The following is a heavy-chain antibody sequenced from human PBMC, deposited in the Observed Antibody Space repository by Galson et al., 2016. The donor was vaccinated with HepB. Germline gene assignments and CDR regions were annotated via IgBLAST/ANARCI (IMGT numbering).Heavy chain of an antibody. V-gene: IGHV3-53*01. CDR1: GISVRSNY. Sequence: SLRLSCAVSGISVRSNYMSWVRQAPGKGLEWVSVIYDNDRTYYADSVKGRFTISRDISKNTLFLQVNSLKAEDTAMYYCARPHSASYQWAFDLWGQGTMVIVSS. D-gene: IGHD1-26*01. CDR2: IYDNDRT. J-gene: IGHJ3*01. CDR3: ARPHSASYQWAFDL.